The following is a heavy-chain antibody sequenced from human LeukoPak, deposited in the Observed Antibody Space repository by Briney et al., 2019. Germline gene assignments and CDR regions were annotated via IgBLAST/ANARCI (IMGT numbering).Heavy chain of an antibody. V-gene: IGHV3-43*02. D-gene: IGHD2/OR15-2a*01. J-gene: IGHJ4*02. Sequence: GGSLRLSCAASGFTLRDFSMHWVRQAPGKGLEWVSLVSGDGGVTHYADSVKGRFTISRDNSKNSLYLQMSSLRVEDTAFYYCAKGNNSLSFNFDYWGQGTLVTVSS. CDR1: GFTLRDFS. CDR2: VSGDGGVT. CDR3: AKGNNSLSFNFDY.